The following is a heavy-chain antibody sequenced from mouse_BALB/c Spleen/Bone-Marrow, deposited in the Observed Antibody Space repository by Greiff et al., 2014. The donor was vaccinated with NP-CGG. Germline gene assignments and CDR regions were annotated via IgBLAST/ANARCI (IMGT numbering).Heavy chain of an antibody. CDR1: GFNIKDTY. Sequence: DVQLVESGAELVKPGASVKLSCTAPGFNIKDTYMHWVKQRPEQGLEWIGRIDPANGNTKYDPKFQGKATITADTSSNTAYLQLSSLTSEDTAVYYCAAYYYGSSQFAYWGQGTLVTVSA. J-gene: IGHJ3*01. CDR3: AAYYYGSSQFAY. D-gene: IGHD1-1*01. CDR2: IDPANGNT. V-gene: IGHV14-3*02.